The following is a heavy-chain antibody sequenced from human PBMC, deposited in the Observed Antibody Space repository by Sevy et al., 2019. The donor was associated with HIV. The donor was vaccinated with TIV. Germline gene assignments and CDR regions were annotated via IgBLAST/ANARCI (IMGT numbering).Heavy chain of an antibody. V-gene: IGHV3-21*01. CDR3: ARDILRYFDWPTRGEY. CDR2: ISSGSDYI. CDR1: GFTFSSYT. D-gene: IGHD3-9*01. Sequence: GGSLRLSCAASGFTFSSYTMNWVRQAPGKGLEWVSSISSGSDYIYYADSVEGRFTISRDNAKNPLFLQMNSLRAEDTAVYYCARDILRYFDWPTRGEYWGQGTLVTVSS. J-gene: IGHJ4*02.